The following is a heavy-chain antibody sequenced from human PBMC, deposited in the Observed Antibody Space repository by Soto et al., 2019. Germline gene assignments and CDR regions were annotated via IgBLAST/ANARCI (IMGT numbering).Heavy chain of an antibody. J-gene: IGHJ4*02. CDR2: IWYDGSNK. CDR1: GFTFSSYG. V-gene: IGHV3-33*01. CDR3: ARDLWSGYSGYSVY. D-gene: IGHD5-12*01. Sequence: GGSLRLSCAASGFTFSSYGMHWVRQAPGKGLEWVAVIWYDGSNKYYADSVKGRFTISRDNSKNTLYLQMNSLRAEDTAVYYCARDLWSGYSGYSVYWGQGTLVTVSS.